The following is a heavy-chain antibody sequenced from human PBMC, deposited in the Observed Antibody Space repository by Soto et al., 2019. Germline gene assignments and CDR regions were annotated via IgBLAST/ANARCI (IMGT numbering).Heavy chain of an antibody. D-gene: IGHD2-2*01. CDR1: GVSTSNHY. Sequence: QVQLQESGPGLVKPSETLSLTCSVSGVSTSNHYWTWIRKPPGQGPEWIGCIYYRGTTNYNASFNSRVTVSVDTSKNQFSLQLTSVTTADTAVYYCARGGGSPYHDHEFDYWGQGILVTVSS. CDR2: IYYRGTT. V-gene: IGHV4-59*11. CDR3: ARGGGSPYHDHEFDY. J-gene: IGHJ4*02.